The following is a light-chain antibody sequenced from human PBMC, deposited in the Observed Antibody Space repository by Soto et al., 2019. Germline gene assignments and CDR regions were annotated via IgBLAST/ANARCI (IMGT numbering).Light chain of an antibody. CDR3: HSYDSSLSVLV. J-gene: IGLJ2*01. CDR1: SSNIGAGYD. V-gene: IGLV1-40*01. Sequence: QSVLTQPPSVSGAPGQRVTISCTGSSSNIGAGYDVNWYQQLPGTAPKLLIFRDKNRPSGVPDRFSGSKSGTSASLAITGLQAQDEADYYCHSYDSSLSVLVFGGGTKVTVL. CDR2: RDK.